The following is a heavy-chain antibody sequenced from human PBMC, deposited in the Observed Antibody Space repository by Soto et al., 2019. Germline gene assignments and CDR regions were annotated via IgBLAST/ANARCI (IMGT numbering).Heavy chain of an antibody. CDR3: ARDDALNSYSSGWYDD. CDR1: GYTFTSYG. J-gene: IGHJ5*02. CDR2: ISAYNGNT. D-gene: IGHD6-19*01. V-gene: IGHV1-18*01. Sequence: ASVKVSCKASGYTFTSYGISWVRQAPGQGLEWMGWISAYNGNTNYAQKLQGRVTMTTDTSTSTAYMELRSLRSDDTAVYYCARDDALNSYSSGWYDDWGQGTLVTVTS.